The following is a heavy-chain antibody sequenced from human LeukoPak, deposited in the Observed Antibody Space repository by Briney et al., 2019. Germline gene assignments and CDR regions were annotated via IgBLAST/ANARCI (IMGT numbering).Heavy chain of an antibody. D-gene: IGHD2-21*01. CDR1: GASVSSTDYY. J-gene: IGHJ4*02. Sequence: SETLSLTCTVSGASVSSTDYYWSWIRQPAGKGPEWIGRMSMGGTSNYDPSLKSRVTISADTSKNQFFLKFSSVTAADTAMYYCAADPLWSAGAYWGQGMLVTVSS. CDR2: MSMGGTS. V-gene: IGHV4-61*02. CDR3: AADPLWSAGAY.